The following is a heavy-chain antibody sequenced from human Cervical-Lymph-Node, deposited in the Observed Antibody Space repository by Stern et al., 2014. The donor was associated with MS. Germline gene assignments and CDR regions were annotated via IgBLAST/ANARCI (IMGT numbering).Heavy chain of an antibody. CDR3: VRTESFYYHDGMDV. CDR2: ISHDGSNK. Sequence: VQLVESGGGVVPPGRSLRLSCADSGSTFSKSAMHWVRQAPGKGLEWGAVISHDGSNKQYGDSVKGRLAISRDNSRNTLSLEIYSLRAEDTAVYYCVRTESFYYHDGMDVWGHGTTVIVSS. CDR1: GSTFSKSA. V-gene: IGHV3-30*09. J-gene: IGHJ6*02.